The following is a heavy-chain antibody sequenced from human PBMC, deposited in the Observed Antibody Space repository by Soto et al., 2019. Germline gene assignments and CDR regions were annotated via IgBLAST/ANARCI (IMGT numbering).Heavy chain of an antibody. V-gene: IGHV5-51*01. Sequence: PXDSLTISRKGSGDSFTSYWIGLVRQMTGKGLEWMGIIYPGDSDTRYSPSFQGQVTISADKSISTAYLQWSSLKASDTAMYYCARRNYYDSSGYYLDAFDIWGQGTMVTVSS. CDR1: GDSFTSYW. CDR2: IYPGDSDT. D-gene: IGHD3-22*01. J-gene: IGHJ3*02. CDR3: ARRNYYDSSGYYLDAFDI.